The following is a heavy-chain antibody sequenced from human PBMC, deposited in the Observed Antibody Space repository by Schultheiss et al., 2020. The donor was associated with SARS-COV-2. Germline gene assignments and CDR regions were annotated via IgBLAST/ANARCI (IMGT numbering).Heavy chain of an antibody. D-gene: IGHD2-2*01. CDR3: AGPGYQLRKDPFSYYGMDV. CDR2: ISGSGGST. Sequence: GGSLRLSCAASGFTFSSYAMSWVRQAPGKGLEWVSAISGSGGSTYYADSVKGRFTISRDNSKNTLYLQMNSLRAEDTAVYYCAGPGYQLRKDPFSYYGMDVWGQGTTVTVSS. J-gene: IGHJ6*02. V-gene: IGHV3-23*01. CDR1: GFTFSSYA.